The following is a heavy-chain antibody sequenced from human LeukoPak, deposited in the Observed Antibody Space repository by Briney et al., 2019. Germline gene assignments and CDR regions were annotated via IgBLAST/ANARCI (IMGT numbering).Heavy chain of an antibody. CDR3: ARTLEVWGSYRDFDY. Sequence: SETLSLTCTVSGGCISSSSYYWGWIRQPPGKGLEWIGSIYYSGSTYYNPSLKSRVTISVDTSKNQFSLRLSSVTAADTAVYYCARTLEVWGSYRDFDYWGQGTLVTVSS. V-gene: IGHV4-39*01. CDR1: GGCISSSSYY. D-gene: IGHD3-16*02. J-gene: IGHJ4*02. CDR2: IYYSGST.